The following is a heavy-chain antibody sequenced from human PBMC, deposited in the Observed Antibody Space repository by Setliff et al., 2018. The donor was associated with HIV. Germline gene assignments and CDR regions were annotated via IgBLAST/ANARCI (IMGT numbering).Heavy chain of an antibody. D-gene: IGHD6-19*01. CDR3: ARAVHSGWYYFDY. V-gene: IGHV3-30*04. Sequence: SLRLSCEASGFSFSSYTMNWVRQAPGKGLEWVAVILYDGSNKYYADSVKGRLTISRDNSKNTLYLQMNSLRAEDTAVYYCARAVHSGWYYFDYWGQGTLVTVSS. J-gene: IGHJ4*02. CDR2: ILYDGSNK. CDR1: GFSFSSYT.